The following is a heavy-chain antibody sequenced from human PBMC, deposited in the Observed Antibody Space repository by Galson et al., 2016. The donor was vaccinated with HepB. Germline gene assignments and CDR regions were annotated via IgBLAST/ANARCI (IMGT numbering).Heavy chain of an antibody. J-gene: IGHJ6*02. CDR2: INGGNGYT. CDR3: ASYCSDGRCYNPPYTYNGLDV. V-gene: IGHV1-3*01. D-gene: IGHD2-15*01. CDR1: GYTFISYG. Sequence: SVKVSCKASGYTFISYGMHWVRQAPGQRPEWIGWINGGNGYTKYAQKFQGRVTITADRSTSTAYLELSSLRSDDTAVYYCASYCSDGRCYNPPYTYNGLDVWGQGTTVTVSS.